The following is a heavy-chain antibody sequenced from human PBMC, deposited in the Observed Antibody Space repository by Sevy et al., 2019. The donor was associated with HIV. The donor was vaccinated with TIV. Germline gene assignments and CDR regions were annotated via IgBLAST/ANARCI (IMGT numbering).Heavy chain of an antibody. CDR3: ARERGGIAVAGLDY. J-gene: IGHJ4*02. Sequence: GSLRLSCVGSGFTFSSYSMKWVRQAPGKGLEWVSYISGSSSTIYYADSVKGRFNTSRDNAKSSLYLQMNSLRDEDTAFYYCARERGGIAVAGLDYWGRGTLVTVS. V-gene: IGHV3-48*02. CDR1: GFTFSSYS. CDR2: ISGSSSTI. D-gene: IGHD6-19*01.